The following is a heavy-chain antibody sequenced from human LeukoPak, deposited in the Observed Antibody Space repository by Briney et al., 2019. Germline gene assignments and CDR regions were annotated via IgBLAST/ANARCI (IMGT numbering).Heavy chain of an antibody. J-gene: IGHJ4*02. CDR2: IRYDGSNK. CDR3: AKDGGYNYGYDFDY. D-gene: IGHD5-18*01. CDR1: GFTFSSYG. Sequence: GGSLRLSCAASGFTFSSYGMHWVRQAPGKGLEWVAFIRYDGSNKYYADSVKGRFTISRDNSKDTLYLQMNSLRAEDTAVYYCAKDGGYNYGYDFDYWGQGTLVTVSS. V-gene: IGHV3-30*02.